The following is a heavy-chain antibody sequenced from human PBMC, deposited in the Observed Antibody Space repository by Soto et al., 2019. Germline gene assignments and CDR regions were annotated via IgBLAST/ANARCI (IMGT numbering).Heavy chain of an antibody. V-gene: IGHV4-61*01. CDR2: IYYSGST. D-gene: IGHD3-3*01. J-gene: IGHJ6*02. Sequence: QVQLQESGPGLVKPSETLSLTCTVSGGSVSSGSYYWSWIRQPPGKGLEWIGYIYYSGSTNYNPSRKSRVTISVDTSKNPFSLKLSSVTAADTAVYYCARDRYDFWSGYYPLATTGMDVWGQGTTVTVSS. CDR1: GGSVSSGSYY. CDR3: ARDRYDFWSGYYPLATTGMDV.